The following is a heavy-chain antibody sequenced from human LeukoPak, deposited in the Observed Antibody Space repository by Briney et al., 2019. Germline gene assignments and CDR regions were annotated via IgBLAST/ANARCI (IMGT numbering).Heavy chain of an antibody. Sequence: GGSLRLSCAASGFTFSDYYMSWIRQAPGKGLEWVSYISTSGTYTKYADSVKGRFTISRDNAKNSLYLQMNSLRAEDTAVYYCATGGAYCATTSCYSFDYWGPGTLVTVSS. CDR2: ISTSGTYT. D-gene: IGHD2-21*01. J-gene: IGHJ4*02. V-gene: IGHV3-11*05. CDR1: GFTFSDYY. CDR3: ATGGAYCATTSCYSFDY.